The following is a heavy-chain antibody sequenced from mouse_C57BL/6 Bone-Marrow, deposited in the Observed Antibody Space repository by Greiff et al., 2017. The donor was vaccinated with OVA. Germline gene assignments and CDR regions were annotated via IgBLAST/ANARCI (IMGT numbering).Heavy chain of an antibody. J-gene: IGHJ2*01. D-gene: IGHD4-1*01. CDR2: ISDGGSYT. CDR3: ARDPLGPFDY. V-gene: IGHV5-4*01. CDR1: GFTFSSYA. Sequence: EVQVVESGGGLVKPGGSLKLSCAASGFTFSSYAMSWVRQTPEKRLEWVATISDGGSYTYYPDNVKGRFTISRDNAKNNLYLQMSHLKSEDTAMYYCARDPLGPFDYWGQGTTLTVSS.